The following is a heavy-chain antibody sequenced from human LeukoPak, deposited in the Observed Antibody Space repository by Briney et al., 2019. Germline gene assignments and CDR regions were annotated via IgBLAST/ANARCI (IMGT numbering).Heavy chain of an antibody. V-gene: IGHV1-46*01. CDR3: TTPGRGLWQQLVDY. Sequence: ASVKVSCKASGYTFTSYYMHWVRQAPGRGLEWMGIINPSGGSTSYAQKFQGRVTMTRDTSTSTVYMELSSLRSEDTAVYYCTTPGRGLWQQLVDYWGQGTLVTVSS. CDR1: GYTFTSYY. CDR2: INPSGGST. J-gene: IGHJ4*02. D-gene: IGHD6-13*01.